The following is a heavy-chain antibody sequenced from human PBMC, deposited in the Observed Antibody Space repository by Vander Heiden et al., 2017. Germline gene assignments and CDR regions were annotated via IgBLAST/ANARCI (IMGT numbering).Heavy chain of an antibody. CDR2: IKGKIDGGTI. CDR1: GFTFHNAW. Sequence: EVQLVESGVGLVKPGGSLRLSCVASGFTFHNAWMTWVRQAPGKGLEWVGRIKGKIDGGTIDYAAPVKGRFTISRDDSKNTVYLQMNSLKIEDTAVYYCTLVGCRDGSCYPDNWGQGTLVTVSS. CDR3: TLVGCRDGSCYPDN. D-gene: IGHD2-15*01. J-gene: IGHJ4*02. V-gene: IGHV3-15*01.